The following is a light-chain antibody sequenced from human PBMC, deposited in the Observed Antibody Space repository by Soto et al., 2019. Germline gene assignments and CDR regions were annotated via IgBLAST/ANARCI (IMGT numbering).Light chain of an antibody. J-gene: IGKJ2*01. CDR1: QTIDNT. V-gene: IGKV3-15*01. Sequence: EIVMTQSPATLSLSPGERATLSCRASQTIDNTLAWYQRKPGQSPRLLIYDASTRSTGVTARFSGSGSGTDFTLTISSLESEDFAVYYCQNYNYWPYTFGQGTKVEIK. CDR3: QNYNYWPYT. CDR2: DAS.